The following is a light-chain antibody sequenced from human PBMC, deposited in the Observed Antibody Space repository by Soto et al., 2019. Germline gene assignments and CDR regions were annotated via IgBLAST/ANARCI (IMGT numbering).Light chain of an antibody. Sequence: DIHMTQSPSSLSASVGDRVTITCRASQSISSYLNWYQQKPGKAPKLLIYAASSLQSGVPSRFSGSGSGTDFTLTISSLQPEDFATYYCQQSYSTPQYPFGQGTKLEIK. V-gene: IGKV1-39*01. J-gene: IGKJ2*01. CDR2: AAS. CDR3: QQSYSTPQYP. CDR1: QSISSY.